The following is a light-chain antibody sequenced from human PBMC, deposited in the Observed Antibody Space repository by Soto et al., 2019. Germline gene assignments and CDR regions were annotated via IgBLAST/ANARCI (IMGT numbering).Light chain of an antibody. CDR1: QSISNS. CDR3: QQYNRLWT. CDR2: EAS. Sequence: DIQMTQSPSTLSASVGDRVTITCRATQSISNSLAWYQQKPGKAPKLLIYEASSLESGVPSRFSGSGSGTDFTLSITSLQPDDFATYYCQQYNRLWTFGQGTKVEIK. V-gene: IGKV1-5*03. J-gene: IGKJ1*01.